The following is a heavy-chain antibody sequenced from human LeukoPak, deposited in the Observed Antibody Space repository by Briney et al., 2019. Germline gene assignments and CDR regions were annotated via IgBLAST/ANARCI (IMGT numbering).Heavy chain of an antibody. CDR2: MNPNSGNT. D-gene: IGHD3-16*02. CDR3: ARAMTNKYRRGWYFDF. J-gene: IGHJ2*01. Sequence: ASVKVSCKASGYTFTSYDIDWVRQATGQGLEWMGWMNPNSGNTGYAQKFQGRVAMTRNTSISTAYMELSSLRSEDTAVYYCARAMTNKYRRGWYFDFWGRGTLVTVSS. V-gene: IGHV1-8*01. CDR1: GYTFTSYD.